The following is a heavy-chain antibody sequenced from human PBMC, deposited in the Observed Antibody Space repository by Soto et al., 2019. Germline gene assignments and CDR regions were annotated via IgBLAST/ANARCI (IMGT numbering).Heavy chain of an antibody. V-gene: IGHV1-69*02. Sequence: QVQLVQSGAEVEKPGSSVKVSCKVSGGTTSSYTIGWVRQAPGQGLQWMGNIVPMIGKVDYAQTFQDRVTLTADKSTRTGYMELRSLRSEDTAVSFCALRTGNWNPLGDWGQGTLVTVSS. J-gene: IGHJ4*02. CDR3: ALRTGNWNPLGD. CDR2: IVPMIGKV. CDR1: GGTTSSYT. D-gene: IGHD1-1*01.